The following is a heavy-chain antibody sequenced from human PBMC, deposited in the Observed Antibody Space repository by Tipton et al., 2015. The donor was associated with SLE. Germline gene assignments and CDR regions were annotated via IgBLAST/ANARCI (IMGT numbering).Heavy chain of an antibody. CDR3: ARGGPYQRLPLCMDV. Sequence: QSGPEVKKPGASVQVSCKASRYTFTGYSVHWVRQAPGQGLEWMGRISPNGGGTNYAQKFQGRVTMTRDTSSSTAYMELSSLRSEDTAVYYCARGGPYQRLPLCMDVWGKGTTVTVSS. V-gene: IGHV1-2*06. CDR2: ISPNGGGT. CDR1: RYTFTGYS. D-gene: IGHD2-2*01. J-gene: IGHJ6*03.